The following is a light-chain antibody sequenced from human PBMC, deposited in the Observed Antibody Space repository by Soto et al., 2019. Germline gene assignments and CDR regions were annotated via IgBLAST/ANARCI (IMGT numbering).Light chain of an antibody. J-gene: IGKJ3*01. V-gene: IGKV3-20*01. Sequence: EIVLTQSPGTLSLSPGERATFSCRASQSVSSSYLAWYQQKPGQAPRLLIYGASSRATGIPDRFSGSGSGTDFTLTISRLEPEDFAVYYCQQYDSSSLATFGPGTKVDIK. CDR3: QQYDSSSLAT. CDR2: GAS. CDR1: QSVSSSY.